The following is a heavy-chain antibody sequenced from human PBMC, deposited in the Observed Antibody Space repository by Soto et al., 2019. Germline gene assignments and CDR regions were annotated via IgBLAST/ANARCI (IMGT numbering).Heavy chain of an antibody. CDR2: TYYRSKWYN. CDR1: GDSVSSNSAA. J-gene: IGHJ4*02. D-gene: IGHD4-4*01. V-gene: IGHV6-1*01. Sequence: SQTLSLTCVISGDSVSSNSAAWNWIRQSPSRGLEWLGRTYYRSKWYNDYAVSVKSRITINPDTSKNQFSLQLNSVTPEDTAVYYCAREGYSNYESFFHYFDYWGQGTLVTV. CDR3: AREGYSNYESFFHYFDY.